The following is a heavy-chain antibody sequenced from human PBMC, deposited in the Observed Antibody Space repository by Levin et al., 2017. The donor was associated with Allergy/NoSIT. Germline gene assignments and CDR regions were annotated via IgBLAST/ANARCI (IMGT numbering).Heavy chain of an antibody. J-gene: IGHJ5*02. V-gene: IGHV4-59*01. D-gene: IGHD6-19*01. CDR1: GDSISGYH. Sequence: SQTLSLPCTVSGDSISGYHWNWLRQPPGKELEWIGCLYDNGRTKYNPSLRSRATISVDATKNQFSLKLSSVTAADTAVYYCARDQGTSGWYGWIDRWGQGTLVTVSS. CDR2: LYDNGRT. CDR3: ARDQGTSGWYGWIDR.